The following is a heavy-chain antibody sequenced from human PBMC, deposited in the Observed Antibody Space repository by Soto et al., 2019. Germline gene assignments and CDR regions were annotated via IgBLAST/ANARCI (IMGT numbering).Heavy chain of an antibody. CDR3: ASLTRGEKPQDY. J-gene: IGHJ4*02. CDR1: GFTISTNY. V-gene: IGHV3-53*01. D-gene: IGHD3-16*01. Sequence: PGGSLRLSCAASGFTISTNYMSWVRQAPGKGLEWVSVIYSGGATYYTDSVKGRFTISRDNSKNTLYLQMNSLRADDTAVYYCASLTRGEKPQDYWGQGTLVTVSS. CDR2: IYSGGAT.